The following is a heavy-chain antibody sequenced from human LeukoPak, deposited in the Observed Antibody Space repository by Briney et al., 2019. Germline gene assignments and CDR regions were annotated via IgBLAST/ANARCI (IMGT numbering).Heavy chain of an antibody. CDR2: ISWDGGST. J-gene: IGHJ4*02. Sequence: PGGSLRLSCAASGFTFDDYTMHWVRQAPGKGLEWVSLISWDGGSTYYADSVKGRFTISRDNSKNSLYLQMNSLRTEDTALYYCAKDIRDCYDSSGYYYYGFHFDYWGQGTLVTVSS. CDR1: GFTFDDYT. CDR3: AKDIRDCYDSSGYYYYGFHFDY. D-gene: IGHD3-22*01. V-gene: IGHV3-43*01.